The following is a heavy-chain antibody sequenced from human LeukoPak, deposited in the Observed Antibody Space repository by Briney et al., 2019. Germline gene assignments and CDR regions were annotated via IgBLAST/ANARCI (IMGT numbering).Heavy chain of an antibody. J-gene: IGHJ4*02. CDR3: ARSYCTSTSCYWGFDY. Sequence: GESLKISCKGSGYSFTTYWIGWVRQMPGKGLEWMGISYPGDSDTRYSPSFQGQVTISADKSIYTAYLQWSSLKASDTAMYYCARSYCTSTSCYWGFDYWGQGTLVTVSS. CDR2: SYPGDSDT. CDR1: GYSFTTYW. V-gene: IGHV5-51*01. D-gene: IGHD2-2*01.